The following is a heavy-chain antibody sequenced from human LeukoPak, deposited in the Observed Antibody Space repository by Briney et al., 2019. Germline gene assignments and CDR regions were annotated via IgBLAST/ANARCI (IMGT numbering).Heavy chain of an antibody. V-gene: IGHV3-23*01. J-gene: IGHJ4*02. D-gene: IGHD3-22*01. CDR2: ISASGP. Sequence: GGSLRLSCAASGFIFSRLAMTWVRQAPGKGLEWVSTISASGPYYADAVRGRFTISRDNSSNTLSLQMDSLRAEDTAVYYCAKDHESDGYPCLDHWGLGTLVTVSS. CDR3: AKDHESDGYPCLDH. CDR1: GFIFSRLA.